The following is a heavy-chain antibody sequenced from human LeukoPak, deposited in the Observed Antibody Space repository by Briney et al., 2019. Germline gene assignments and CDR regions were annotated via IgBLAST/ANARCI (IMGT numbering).Heavy chain of an antibody. V-gene: IGHV1-2*02. CDR1: GYTFTGYY. J-gene: IGHJ3*02. CDR3: ARAIGDDSGYSSDAFDI. Sequence: ASVKVSCKASGYTFTGYYMHWVRQAPGQGLEWMGWINPNSGGTNYAQKFQGRATMTRDTSISTAYMELSRLRSDDTAVYYCARAIGDDSGYSSDAFDIWGQGTMVTVSS. CDR2: INPNSGGT. D-gene: IGHD3-22*01.